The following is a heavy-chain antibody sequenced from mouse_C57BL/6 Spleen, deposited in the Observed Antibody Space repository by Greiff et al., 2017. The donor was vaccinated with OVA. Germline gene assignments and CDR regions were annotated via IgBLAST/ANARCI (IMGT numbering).Heavy chain of an antibody. J-gene: IGHJ2*01. CDR2: IYPGDGDT. CDR1: GYAFSSSW. D-gene: IGHD1-1*01. CDR3: ARGSTVVARSAYFDY. V-gene: IGHV1-82*01. Sequence: QVQLQQSGPELVKPGASVKISCKASGYAFSSSWMNWVKQRPGKGLEWIGRIYPGDGDTNYNGKFKGKATLTADKSSSTAYMQLSSLTSEDSAVYFCARGSTVVARSAYFDYWGQGTTLTVSS.